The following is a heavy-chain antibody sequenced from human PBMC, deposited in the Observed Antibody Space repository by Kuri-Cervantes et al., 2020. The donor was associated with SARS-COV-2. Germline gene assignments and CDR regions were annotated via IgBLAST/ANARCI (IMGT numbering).Heavy chain of an antibody. D-gene: IGHD2-2*02. CDR1: GFTFSSYS. CDR2: ISSSSSTI. CDR3: ARDPYCSSTSCYTGYYYYGMDV. V-gene: IGHV3-48*01. J-gene: IGHJ6*02. Sequence: GESLKISCAASGFTFSSYSMNWVRQAPGKGLEWVSYISSSSSTIYCADSVKGRFTISRDNAKNSLYLQMNSLRAEDTAVYYCARDPYCSSTSCYTGYYYYGMDVWGQGTTVTVSS.